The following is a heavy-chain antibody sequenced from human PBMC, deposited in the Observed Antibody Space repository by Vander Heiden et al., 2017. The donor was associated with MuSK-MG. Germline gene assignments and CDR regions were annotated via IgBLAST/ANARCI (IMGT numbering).Heavy chain of an antibody. Sequence: QVQLVQSGAEVKKPGASVTVSCKASGYTFTSYGISWVRQAPGQGLEWMGWISAYNGNTNYAQKLQGRVTMTTDTSTSTADMELRSMRSDETAVYYCATAFREGYYDLYGMDVWGQGTTVTVSS. D-gene: IGHD3-22*01. CDR1: GYTFTSYG. CDR3: ATAFREGYYDLYGMDV. V-gene: IGHV1-18*01. CDR2: ISAYNGNT. J-gene: IGHJ6*02.